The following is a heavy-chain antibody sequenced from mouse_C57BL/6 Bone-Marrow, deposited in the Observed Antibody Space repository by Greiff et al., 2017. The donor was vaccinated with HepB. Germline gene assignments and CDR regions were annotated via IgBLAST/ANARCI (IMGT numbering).Heavy chain of an antibody. CDR3: ARRNWIDY. CDR2: ISSGGSYT. V-gene: IGHV5-6*02. Sequence: EVMLVESGGDLVKPGGSLKLSCAASGFTFSSYGMSWVRQTPDKRLEWVATISSGGSYTYYPDSVKGRFTISRDNATNTLYLQMSSLKSEDTAMYYCARRNWIDYWGQGTTLTVSS. J-gene: IGHJ2*01. CDR1: GFTFSSYG. D-gene: IGHD4-1*01.